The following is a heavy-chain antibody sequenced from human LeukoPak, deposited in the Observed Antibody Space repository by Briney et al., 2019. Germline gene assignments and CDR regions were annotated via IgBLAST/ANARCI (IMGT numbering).Heavy chain of an antibody. CDR2: IKSKTDGGTT. J-gene: IGHJ4*02. Sequence: GGSLRLSCAASGFTFSNAWMSWVRQAPGKGLEWVGRIKSKTDGGTTDYAAPAKGRFTISRDDSKNTLYLQMNSLKTEDTAVYYCTTYCSGGSCYPRLDYWGQGTLVTVSS. V-gene: IGHV3-15*01. D-gene: IGHD2-15*01. CDR3: TTYCSGGSCYPRLDY. CDR1: GFTFSNAW.